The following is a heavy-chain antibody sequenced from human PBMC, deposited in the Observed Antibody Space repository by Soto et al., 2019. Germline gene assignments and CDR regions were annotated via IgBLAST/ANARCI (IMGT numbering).Heavy chain of an antibody. D-gene: IGHD1-26*01. CDR1: GYTFTGHY. Sequence: ASLKVSCKASGYTFTGHYIHWVRQAPEQGPEWMGEIGPESGATRYAQRFQGRVTMTRDMSITTVYMELNNLSPDDTAVYYCGRGRSGQIVVFYWGQGTPVTVYS. CDR2: IGPESGAT. CDR3: GRGRSGQIVVFY. J-gene: IGHJ4*02. V-gene: IGHV1-2*02.